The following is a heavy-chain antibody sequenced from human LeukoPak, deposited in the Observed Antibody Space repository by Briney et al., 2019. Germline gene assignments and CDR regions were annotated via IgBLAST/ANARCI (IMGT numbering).Heavy chain of an antibody. CDR3: ARDLGRRCSGGRCYYYYNYMDV. Sequence: ASVKVSCKASGGTFSSYAISWVRQAPGQGLEWMGWINPNSGNTNYAQKLQGRVTMTTDTSTSTAYMELRSLRSDDTAVYYCARDLGRRCSGGRCYYYYNYMDVWGKGTTVTISS. V-gene: IGHV1-18*01. J-gene: IGHJ6*03. D-gene: IGHD2-15*01. CDR1: GGTFSSYA. CDR2: INPNSGNT.